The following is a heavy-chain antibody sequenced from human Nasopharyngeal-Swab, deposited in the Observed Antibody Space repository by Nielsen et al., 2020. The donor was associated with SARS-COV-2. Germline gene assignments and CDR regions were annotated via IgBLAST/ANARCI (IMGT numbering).Heavy chain of an antibody. CDR2: IHPSDSYT. CDR3: ARRGGTAGSDAFDI. D-gene: IGHD6-13*01. J-gene: IGHJ3*02. V-gene: IGHV5-10-1*01. Sequence: IRQALGKGLERMGRIHPSDSYTNYSSSFQGHVTISADKSISTPNLQWSNLKASGTAMYYCARRGGTAGSDAFDIWGQGTMVTVSS.